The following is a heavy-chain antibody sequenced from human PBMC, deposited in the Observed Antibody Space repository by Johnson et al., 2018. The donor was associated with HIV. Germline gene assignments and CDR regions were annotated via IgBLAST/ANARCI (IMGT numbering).Heavy chain of an antibody. V-gene: IGHV3-33*06. CDR2: IWYDGTNR. Sequence: QVQLVESGGSAVHPGRSLRLSCAASGFTFSSYGMHWVRQAPGKGLEWVAVIWYDGTNRYYGDSVKGRFTISRDHSKNTVYLQKNGLRAEDTAVYHCAKDLYSSSWTNDAFDIWGQGTMVTVSS. D-gene: IGHD6-13*01. CDR1: GFTFSSYG. J-gene: IGHJ3*02. CDR3: AKDLYSSSWTNDAFDI.